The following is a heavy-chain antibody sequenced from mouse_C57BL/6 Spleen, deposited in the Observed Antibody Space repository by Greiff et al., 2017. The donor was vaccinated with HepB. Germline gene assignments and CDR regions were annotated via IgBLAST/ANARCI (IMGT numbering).Heavy chain of an antibody. CDR1: GYTFTSYW. J-gene: IGHJ1*03. CDR3: AIGAGSSPSYWYFDV. V-gene: IGHV1-74*01. CDR2: IHPSDSDT. Sequence: QVQLQQPGAELVKPGASVKVSCKASGYTFTSYWMHWVKQRPGQGLEWIGRIHPSDSDTNYNQKFKGKATLTVDKSSSTAYMQLSSLTSEDAAVYYCAIGAGSSPSYWYFDVWGTGTTVTVSS. D-gene: IGHD1-1*01.